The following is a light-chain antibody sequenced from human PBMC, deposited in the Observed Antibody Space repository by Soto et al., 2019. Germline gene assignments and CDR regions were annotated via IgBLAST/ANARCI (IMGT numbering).Light chain of an antibody. V-gene: IGLV2-14*01. CDR2: EVS. CDR1: SSDVGAYKY. Sequence: QSVLTQPASVSGSPGQSVTISCTGTSSDVGAYKYVSWYQQHPGKAPKLMIYEVSNRPSGVSNRFSGSKSGNTASLTISGLQADDEADYYCNSYAGDIIRFVSGTGTKVTVL. J-gene: IGLJ1*01. CDR3: NSYAGDIIRFV.